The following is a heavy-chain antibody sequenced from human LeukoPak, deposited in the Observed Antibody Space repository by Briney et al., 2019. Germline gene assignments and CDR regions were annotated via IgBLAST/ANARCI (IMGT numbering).Heavy chain of an antibody. CDR1: GFTFSSYE. J-gene: IGHJ4*02. CDR3: AKDYLGYGDYGWDY. Sequence: PGGSLRLSCAASGFTFSSYEMNWVRQAPGKGLEWVSYISSSGSTIYYADSVKGRFTISRDNAKNSLYLQMNSLRAEDTAVYYCAKDYLGYGDYGWDYRGQGTLVTVSS. CDR2: ISSSGSTI. V-gene: IGHV3-48*03. D-gene: IGHD4-17*01.